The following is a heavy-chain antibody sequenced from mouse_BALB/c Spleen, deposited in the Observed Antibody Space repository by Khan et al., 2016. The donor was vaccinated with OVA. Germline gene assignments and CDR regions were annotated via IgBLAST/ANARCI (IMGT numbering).Heavy chain of an antibody. Sequence: QMQLEESGPGLVAPSQSLSITCTVSGFSLTSHGVHWVRQSPGKGLEWLGVIWAGGSTNYNSALMSRLSISKDSSKSQVFLKMNSLQTDDTAMYYCARNREPDYFDYWGQGTTLTVSS. CDR3: ARNREPDYFDY. CDR2: IWAGGST. CDR1: GFSLTSHG. J-gene: IGHJ2*01. V-gene: IGHV2-9*02.